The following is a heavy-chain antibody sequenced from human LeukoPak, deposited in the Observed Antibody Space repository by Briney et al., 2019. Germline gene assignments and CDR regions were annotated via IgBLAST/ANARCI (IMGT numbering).Heavy chain of an antibody. J-gene: IGHJ4*02. CDR3: ARVGTYYRSLDS. Sequence: SETLSLTCTISGGSVSSYYWSWIRKPPGQRLEWIGYIYHSGGTNYNPSLKSRVTISLDTSKNQFSLKLSSVTAADTAVYYCARVGTYYRSLDSWGQGTLVTVSS. D-gene: IGHD3-10*01. V-gene: IGHV4-59*02. CDR1: GGSVSSYY. CDR2: IYHSGGT.